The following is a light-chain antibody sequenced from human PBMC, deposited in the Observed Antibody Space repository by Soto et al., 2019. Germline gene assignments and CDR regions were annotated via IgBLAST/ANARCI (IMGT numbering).Light chain of an antibody. Sequence: QSALAQPPSASGSPGQSVTISCTGTSSDVGGYNYVSWYQQHPGKAPKLMIYEVSKRPSGVPDRFSGSKSGNTASLTVSGLQAEDEADYYCSSHAGSSCVFGTGTKATLL. V-gene: IGLV2-8*01. J-gene: IGLJ1*01. CDR3: SSHAGSSCV. CDR2: EVS. CDR1: SSDVGGYNY.